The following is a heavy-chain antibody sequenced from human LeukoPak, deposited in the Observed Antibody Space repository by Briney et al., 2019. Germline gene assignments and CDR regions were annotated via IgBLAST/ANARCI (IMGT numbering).Heavy chain of an antibody. CDR2: MSPNSGNT. CDR1: GYTFTSYD. Sequence: GASVKVSCKASGYTFTSYDINWVRQAPGQGLEWMGWMSPNSGNTGYAQKFQGRVTMTRSTSINTAYMELNSLTSEDTAVYYCARSSVGARRRIDYWGQGSLVTVSS. D-gene: IGHD1-26*01. CDR3: ARSSVGARRRIDY. V-gene: IGHV1-8*01. J-gene: IGHJ4*02.